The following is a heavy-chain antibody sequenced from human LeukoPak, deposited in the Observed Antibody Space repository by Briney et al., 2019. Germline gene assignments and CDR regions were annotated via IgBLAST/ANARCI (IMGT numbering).Heavy chain of an antibody. CDR1: EFTVSSNY. V-gene: IGHV3-53*01. Sequence: GGSLRLSCAVSEFTVSSNYMTWVRQAPGKGLEWVSVIYSGGSTYYADSVKGRFTISRDNSENTVYLQMNSLRAEDTAVYYCARVGVALDVWGQGTTVTVSS. CDR2: IYSGGST. D-gene: IGHD2-15*01. CDR3: ARVGVALDV. J-gene: IGHJ6*02.